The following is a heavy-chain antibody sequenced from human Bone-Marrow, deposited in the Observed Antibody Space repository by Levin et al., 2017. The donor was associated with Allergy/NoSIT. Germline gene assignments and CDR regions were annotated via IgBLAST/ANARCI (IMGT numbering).Heavy chain of an antibody. Sequence: GGSLRLSCAASGFTFSRYSMNWVRQAPGRGLEWVSYISRSSSTISYADPVKGRFTISRDNAKNSLYLQMNSLRDEDTAVYYYARPDCSGNSCYYFFDSWGQGTLVTVSS. CDR1: GFTFSRYS. J-gene: IGHJ4*02. CDR2: ISRSSSTI. D-gene: IGHD2-2*01. CDR3: ARPDCSGNSCYYFFDS. V-gene: IGHV3-48*02.